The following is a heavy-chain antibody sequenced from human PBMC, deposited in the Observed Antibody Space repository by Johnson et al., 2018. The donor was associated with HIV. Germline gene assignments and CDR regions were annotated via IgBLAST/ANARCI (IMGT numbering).Heavy chain of an antibody. D-gene: IGHD3-3*01. J-gene: IGHJ3*02. V-gene: IGHV3-23*04. Sequence: GQLVESGGGLVQPGGSLRLSCAASGFAFSSYAMTWVRQAPGKGLEWVSTISGSGGSTYYVDSVKGQFTISRDNSKNTLYLQMNSLRAEDTAIYYCAKDRTWGWEWLLDAFDIWGQGTMVTVSS. CDR3: AKDRTWGWEWLLDAFDI. CDR1: GFAFSSYA. CDR2: ISGSGGST.